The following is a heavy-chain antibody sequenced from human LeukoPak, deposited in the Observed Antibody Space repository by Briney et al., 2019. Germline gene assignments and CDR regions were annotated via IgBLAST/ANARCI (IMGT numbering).Heavy chain of an antibody. J-gene: IGHJ6*02. Sequence: ASVKVSCKVSGSTLTELSMHWVRQAPGKGLEWMGGFAPEDGETIYAQKFQDRVTMTEDTSSDTAYMELTSLTFEDTAVYYCARFRWELLGPRYYGMDVWGQGTTVTVSS. CDR3: ARFRWELLGPRYYGMDV. CDR2: FAPEDGET. CDR1: GSTLTELS. V-gene: IGHV1-24*01. D-gene: IGHD1-26*01.